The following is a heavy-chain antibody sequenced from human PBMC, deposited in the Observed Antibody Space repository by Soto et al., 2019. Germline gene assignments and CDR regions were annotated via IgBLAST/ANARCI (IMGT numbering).Heavy chain of an antibody. D-gene: IGHD3-22*01. CDR3: ARGVNYYDSSGSSWFDP. Sequence: SDTLSLTCTVSCGSINSGGYSRTWIRQPPGKGLEWIGFIYHTGTTYYNPSLKSRVTISVDRSKNQFSLKLNSVTAADTAVYYCARGVNYYDSSGSSWFDPWGQGALVTVSS. V-gene: IGHV4-30-2*01. J-gene: IGHJ5*02. CDR1: CGSINSGGYS. CDR2: IYHTGTT.